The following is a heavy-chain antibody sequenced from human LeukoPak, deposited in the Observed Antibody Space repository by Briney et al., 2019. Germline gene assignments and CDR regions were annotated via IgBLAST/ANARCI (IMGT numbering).Heavy chain of an antibody. J-gene: IGHJ3*02. CDR3: ARDRGYCSGGSCYSSAFDI. CDR2: IRYDGSNK. CDR1: GFTFNKYG. D-gene: IGHD2-15*01. Sequence: PGGSLRLSCAASGFTFNKYGMHWVRQAPGKGLEWVAFIRYDGSNKYYADSVKGRFTISRDNAKNSLYLQMNSLRAEDTAVYYCARDRGYCSGGSCYSSAFDIWGQGTMVTVSS. V-gene: IGHV3-30*02.